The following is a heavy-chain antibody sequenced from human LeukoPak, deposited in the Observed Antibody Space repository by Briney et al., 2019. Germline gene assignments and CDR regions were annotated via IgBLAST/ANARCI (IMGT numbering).Heavy chain of an antibody. Sequence: GGSLRLSCAASGFTFSDYYMSWIRQAPGKGLEWVSAISGSGGSTYYADSVKGRFTISRDNSKNTLYLQMNSLRAEDTAVYYCARSSSGWYINAFDIWGQGTMVTVSS. CDR2: ISGSGGST. CDR1: GFTFSDYY. D-gene: IGHD6-19*01. CDR3: ARSSSGWYINAFDI. J-gene: IGHJ3*02. V-gene: IGHV3-23*01.